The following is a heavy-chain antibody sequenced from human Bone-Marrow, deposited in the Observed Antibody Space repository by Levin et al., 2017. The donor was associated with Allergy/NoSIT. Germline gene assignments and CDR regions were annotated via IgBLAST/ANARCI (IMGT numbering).Heavy chain of an antibody. CDR3: AKTSPYGTSWLGAFDI. CDR1: GFTFSSYA. J-gene: IGHJ3*02. V-gene: IGHV3-23*01. D-gene: IGHD6-13*01. Sequence: GESLRLSCAASGFTFSSYAMSWVRQAPGKGLEWVSVITTRGGSAYGDSVKGRFTISRDNSKNTLYLQMSSLRAEDTAVYHCAKTSPYGTSWLGAFDIWGQGTMVTVSS. CDR2: ITTRGGSA.